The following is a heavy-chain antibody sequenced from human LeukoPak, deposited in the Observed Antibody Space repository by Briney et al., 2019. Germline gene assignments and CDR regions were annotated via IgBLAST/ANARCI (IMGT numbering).Heavy chain of an antibody. J-gene: IGHJ6*02. CDR1: GYTFTGYY. V-gene: IGHV1-2*02. CDR2: INPNSGGT. CDR3: ARGSGSPYYYYGMDV. D-gene: IGHD3-22*01. Sequence: ASVTVSCKASGYTFTGYYMHWVRQAPGQGLEWMGWINPNSGGTNYAQKFQGRVTMTRDTSISAAYMELSRLRSDDTAVYYCARGSGSPYYYYGMDVWGRGTTVTVSS.